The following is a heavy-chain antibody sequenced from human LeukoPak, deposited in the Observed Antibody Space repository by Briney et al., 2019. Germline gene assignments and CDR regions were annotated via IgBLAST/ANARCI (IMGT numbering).Heavy chain of an antibody. CDR3: ARQEYCSGGSCYTWFDP. CDR1: GYSINNYW. D-gene: IGHD2-15*01. CDR2: IYPADSDI. Sequence: KDEESLKISCKGSGYSINNYWIGWVRQMPGKGLEWMGIIYPADSDIRYSPSFQGQVTISADKSISTAYLQWSSLKASDTAMYYCARQEYCSGGSCYTWFDPWGQGTLVIVSS. J-gene: IGHJ5*02. V-gene: IGHV5-51*01.